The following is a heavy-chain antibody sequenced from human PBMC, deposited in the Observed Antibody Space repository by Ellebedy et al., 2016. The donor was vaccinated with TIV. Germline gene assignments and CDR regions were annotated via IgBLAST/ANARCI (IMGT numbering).Heavy chain of an antibody. V-gene: IGHV3-23*01. J-gene: IGHJ4*02. CDR3: AKATGLTDYSGSYDY. D-gene: IGHD3-10*01. Sequence: GESLKISCAASGFTFSSHPMSWVRQAPGKGLEWVSGISRSGGSTYYADSVKGRFTISRDNSKNTLFLQLSSLRAEDTALYYCAKATGLTDYSGSYDYWGQGTLVTVSS. CDR2: ISRSGGST. CDR1: GFTFSSHP.